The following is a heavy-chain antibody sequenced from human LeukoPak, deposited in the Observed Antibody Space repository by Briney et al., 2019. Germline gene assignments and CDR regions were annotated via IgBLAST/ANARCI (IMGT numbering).Heavy chain of an antibody. CDR1: GYTFTGYY. CDR3: ARDDGYCSITSCIGANWFDP. J-gene: IGHJ5*02. D-gene: IGHD2-2*03. CDR2: INPNSGGT. Sequence: GASVKVSCKASGYTFTGYYMHWVRQAPGQGLEWMGWINPNSGGTNYAQKFQGRVTMTRDTSISTAYMELSRLRSDDTAVYHCARDDGYCSITSCIGANWFDPGGQGTLVTVSS. V-gene: IGHV1-2*02.